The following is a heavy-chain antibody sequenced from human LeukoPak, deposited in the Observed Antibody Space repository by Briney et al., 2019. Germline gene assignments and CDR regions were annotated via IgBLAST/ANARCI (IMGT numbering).Heavy chain of an antibody. CDR3: ARDHRITMIVGD. Sequence: PSQTLSLTCTVSGGSISSGSYYWSWIRQPAGKGLEWIGRIYTSGSTNYNPSLKSRVTISVDTSKNRFSLKLSSVTAADTAVYYCARDHRITMIVGDWGQGTLVTVSS. D-gene: IGHD3-22*01. CDR1: GGSISSGSYY. CDR2: IYTSGST. J-gene: IGHJ4*02. V-gene: IGHV4-61*02.